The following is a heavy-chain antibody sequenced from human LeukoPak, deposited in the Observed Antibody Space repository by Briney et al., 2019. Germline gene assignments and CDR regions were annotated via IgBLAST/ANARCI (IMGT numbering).Heavy chain of an antibody. V-gene: IGHV3-48*04. CDR2: ISSSGSTI. CDR3: ARGYDSSGFDY. Sequence: GGSLRLSCAASGFTFSSYGMHWVRQAPGKGLEWVSYISSSGSTIYYADSVKGRFTISRDNAKNSLYLQMNSLRAEDTAVYYCARGYDSSGFDYWGQGTLVTVSS. CDR1: GFTFSSYG. J-gene: IGHJ4*02. D-gene: IGHD3-22*01.